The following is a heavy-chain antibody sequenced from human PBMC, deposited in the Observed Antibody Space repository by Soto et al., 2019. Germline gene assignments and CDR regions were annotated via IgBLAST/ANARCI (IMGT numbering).Heavy chain of an antibody. V-gene: IGHV4-4*02. J-gene: IGHJ5*02. CDR3: ARVLRGWFHP. CDR1: GGSITSANW. Sequence: LSLTCAVSGGSITSANWWTWVRQPPGGGLEWIGEISHSGITNYKASLKSRVTMSVDKTKNDVSLKLTSVTAADTAVYYCARVLRGWFHPWGQGTPVTV. CDR2: ISHSGIT.